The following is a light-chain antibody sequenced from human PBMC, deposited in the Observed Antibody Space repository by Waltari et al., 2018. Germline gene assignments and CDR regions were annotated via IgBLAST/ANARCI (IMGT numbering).Light chain of an antibody. CDR2: DAS. J-gene: IGKJ3*01. CDR1: QSVSTS. CDR3: QQYDNLVT. V-gene: IGKV3-11*01. Sequence: EIELTQSPATLSLSPGERATLSCRASQSVSTSLAWYQQKPGQAPRLLIHDASNRATGTPARFSGSGSGTDFTLTIGSLEPEDIATYYCQQYDNLVTFGPGTKVDIK.